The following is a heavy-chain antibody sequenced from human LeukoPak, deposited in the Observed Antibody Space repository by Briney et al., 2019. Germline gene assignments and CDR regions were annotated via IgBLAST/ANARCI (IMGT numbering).Heavy chain of an antibody. CDR1: GFTFSSYW. J-gene: IGHJ6*02. CDR2: IKQDGSEK. V-gene: IGHV3-7*01. Sequence: GGSLRLSCAASGFTFSSYWMSWVRQAPGKGLEWVANIKQDGSEKYYVDSVKGRFTISRDNAKDSLYLQMISLRAEDTAVYYCARSCSSTSCYQRGMDVWGQGTTVTVSS. D-gene: IGHD2-2*01. CDR3: ARSCSSTSCYQRGMDV.